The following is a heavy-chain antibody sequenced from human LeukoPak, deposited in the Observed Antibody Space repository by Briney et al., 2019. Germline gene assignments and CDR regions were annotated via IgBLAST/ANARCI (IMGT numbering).Heavy chain of an antibody. CDR3: ARYSYGPFDY. V-gene: IGHV4-39*01. CDR1: GGSISSSSYY. CDR2: IYYSGST. D-gene: IGHD5-18*01. Sequence: SETLSLTCTVSGGSISSSSYYWGWIRQPPGKGLEWIGRIYYSGSTYYNPSLKSRVTISVDTSKNQFSLKLSSVTAADTAVYYCARYSYGPFDYWGQGTLVTVSS. J-gene: IGHJ4*02.